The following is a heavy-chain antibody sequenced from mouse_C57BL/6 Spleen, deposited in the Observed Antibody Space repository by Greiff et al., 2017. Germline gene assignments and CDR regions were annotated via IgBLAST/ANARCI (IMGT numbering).Heavy chain of an antibody. Sequence: VQLQQSGAELVKSGASVKLSCTASGFNIKDFYMHWVKQRTEQGLEWIGRIDPEDGETKYAPKFQGKATIIADTSSNTAYLQLSSLTSEDTAVYYCYYSPFPGYFDVWGTGTTVTVSS. D-gene: IGHD2-12*01. CDR1: GFNIKDFY. CDR3: YYSPFPGYFDV. J-gene: IGHJ1*03. V-gene: IGHV14-2*01. CDR2: IDPEDGET.